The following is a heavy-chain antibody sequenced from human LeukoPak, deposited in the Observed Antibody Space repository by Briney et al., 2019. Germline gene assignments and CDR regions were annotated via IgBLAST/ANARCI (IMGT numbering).Heavy chain of an antibody. Sequence: GASVKVSCKASGYTFTSYDINWVRQATGQGLEWMGWMNPNSGNTGYAQKFQGRVTMTRNTSISTAYMELSSLRSDDTAVYYCARGGLGYRYSSGWYLAFDIWGQGTMVTVSS. J-gene: IGHJ3*02. CDR2: MNPNSGNT. CDR3: ARGGLGYRYSSGWYLAFDI. D-gene: IGHD6-19*01. CDR1: GYTFTSYD. V-gene: IGHV1-8*01.